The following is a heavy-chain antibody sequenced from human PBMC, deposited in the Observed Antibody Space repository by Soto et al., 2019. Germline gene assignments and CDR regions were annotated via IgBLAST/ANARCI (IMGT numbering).Heavy chain of an antibody. CDR2: MNPNSGNT. D-gene: IGHD5-18*01. CDR1: GYTFTSYD. J-gene: IGHJ4*02. CDR3: ASEGGYSYGFDY. V-gene: IGHV1-8*01. Sequence: QVQLVQSGAEVKKPGASVKGSCKASGYTFTSYDINWVRQATGQGLEWMGWMNPNSGNTGYAQKFQGRATMTRNTSISTAYMELSSLRSDDTAVYYCASEGGYSYGFDYWGQGTLVTVSS.